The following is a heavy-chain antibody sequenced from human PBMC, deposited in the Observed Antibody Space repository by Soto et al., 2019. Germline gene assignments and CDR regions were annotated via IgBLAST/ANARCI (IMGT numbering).Heavy chain of an antibody. D-gene: IGHD3-10*01. V-gene: IGHV4-59*01. CDR1: GGFISGNY. CDR2: IHHSGST. CDR3: ARSGHGDPYWYFDV. Sequence: QVQLQESGPGLVKPSETLSLTCTVSGGFISGNYWNWIRQPPGKGLEWIGYIHHSGSTNDNPSLNSRVTISVDTSKNQFSLKLSSVTAADTAMYYCARSGHGDPYWYFDVWGRGTLVTVSS. J-gene: IGHJ2*01.